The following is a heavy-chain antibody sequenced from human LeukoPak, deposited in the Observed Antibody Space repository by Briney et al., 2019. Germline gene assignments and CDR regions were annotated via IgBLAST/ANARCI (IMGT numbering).Heavy chain of an antibody. D-gene: IGHD3-10*01. Sequence: GGSLRLSCAASGFTLSSYAMSWVRQAPGKGLEWVSAISGSGGSTYYADSVKGRFTISRDNSKNTLYLQMNSLRAEDTAVYYCAKGRLSLLWFGELFWGQGTLVTVSS. CDR3: AKGRLSLLWFGELF. CDR1: GFTLSSYA. J-gene: IGHJ4*02. CDR2: ISGSGGST. V-gene: IGHV3-23*01.